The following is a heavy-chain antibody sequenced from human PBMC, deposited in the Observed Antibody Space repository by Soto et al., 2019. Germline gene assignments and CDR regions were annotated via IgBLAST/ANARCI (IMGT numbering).Heavy chain of an antibody. V-gene: IGHV1-69*01. Sequence: VNVSCKASGGTFSSYAISWVRQAPGQGLEWMGGIIPIFGTANYAQKFQGRVTITADESTSTAYMELSSLRSEDTAVYYCATSYDFWSGYPRENWFDPWGQGTLVTVSS. CDR2: IIPIFGTA. D-gene: IGHD3-3*01. J-gene: IGHJ5*02. CDR1: GGTFSSYA. CDR3: ATSYDFWSGYPRENWFDP.